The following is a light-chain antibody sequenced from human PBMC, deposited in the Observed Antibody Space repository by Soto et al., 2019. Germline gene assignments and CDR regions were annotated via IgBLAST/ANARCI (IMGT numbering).Light chain of an antibody. CDR1: QSIINW. CDR3: QQYNSYNS. Sequence: DVQMTQSPSTLSASVGGRVTITCRASQSIINWLAWYQQKPGKAPKLLIYGASSLESGVPSRFSGSGSGTEFTITITNLQPDDFATYYCQQYNSYNSFGQGTKVE. CDR2: GAS. V-gene: IGKV1-5*01. J-gene: IGKJ1*01.